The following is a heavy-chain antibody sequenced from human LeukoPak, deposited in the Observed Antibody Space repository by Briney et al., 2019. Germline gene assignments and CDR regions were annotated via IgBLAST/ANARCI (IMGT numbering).Heavy chain of an antibody. CDR1: GYTFTGYY. Sequence: ASVKVSCKASGYTFTGYYMHWVRQAPGQGLEWVGWINPNSGDTNYAQKFQGRVTMTRDTSISTAYMELSRLRSDDTAVYYCANLGGYSGYDLSGYWGQGTLVTVSS. J-gene: IGHJ4*02. D-gene: IGHD5-12*01. CDR3: ANLGGYSGYDLSGY. CDR2: INPNSGDT. V-gene: IGHV1-2*02.